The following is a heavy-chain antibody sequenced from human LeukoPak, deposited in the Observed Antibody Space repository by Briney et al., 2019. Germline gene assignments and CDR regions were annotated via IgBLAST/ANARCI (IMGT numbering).Heavy chain of an antibody. CDR2: ISGTGATI. CDR3: ARDRASAAFDY. V-gene: IGHV3-48*01. CDR1: GFTFTTYS. J-gene: IGHJ4*02. D-gene: IGHD6-25*01. Sequence: GGSLRLSCAASGFTFTTYSINWVRQAPGKGLEWVSFISGTGATIQYADSVKGRFTISRDNAKNSVSLQMNSPRAEDTATYYCARDRASAAFDYWGQGTLVTVSS.